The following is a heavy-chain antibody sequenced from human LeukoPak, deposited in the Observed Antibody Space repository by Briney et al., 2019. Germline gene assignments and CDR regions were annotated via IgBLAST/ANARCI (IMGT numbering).Heavy chain of an antibody. D-gene: IGHD3-16*01. Sequence: PSGTLSLTCAVSGGSISSYNWWSWVRQPPGKGLEWIGYIYYSGSTNYNPSLKSRVTISVDTSKNQFSLKLSSVTAADTAVYYCARRKVLFDGYYYGMDVWGQGTTVTVSS. CDR2: IYYSGST. V-gene: IGHV4-4*02. J-gene: IGHJ6*02. CDR3: ARRKVLFDGYYYGMDV. CDR1: GGSISSYNW.